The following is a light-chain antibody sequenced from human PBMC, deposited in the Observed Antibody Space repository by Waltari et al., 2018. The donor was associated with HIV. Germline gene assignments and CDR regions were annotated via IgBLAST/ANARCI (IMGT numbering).Light chain of an antibody. CDR2: GND. J-gene: IGLJ3*02. CDR1: SPNIGAGHD. CDR3: QSFDNTLRGV. V-gene: IGLV1-40*01. Sequence: TQPPSVSGAPGQRVTIPCTGTSPNIGAGHDVHWYQPLPGTAPMLLLFGNDDQPYVVPDRCSGSKSGSSASLAITGLQPEDEGDYYCQSFDNTLRGVFGGGTKLTVL.